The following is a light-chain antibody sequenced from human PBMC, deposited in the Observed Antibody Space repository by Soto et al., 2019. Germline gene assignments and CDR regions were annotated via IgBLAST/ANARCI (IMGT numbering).Light chain of an antibody. CDR1: GSNIGAGYD. CDR3: QSYDSSLSGSLVV. V-gene: IGLV1-40*01. Sequence: QSVLTQPPSVSGAPGQRVTISCTGSGSNIGAGYDVHWYQQLPGTAPKLLIYGNSNRPSGVPDRFTGSKSGTSASLAITGLQAEDEADYYCQSYDSSLSGSLVVFGGGTKVTVL. CDR2: GNS. J-gene: IGLJ2*01.